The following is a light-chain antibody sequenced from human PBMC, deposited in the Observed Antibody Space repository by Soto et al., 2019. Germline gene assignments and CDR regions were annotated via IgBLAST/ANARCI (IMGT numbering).Light chain of an antibody. V-gene: IGKV3-20*01. CDR2: RTS. Sequence: EVVLTQYPGTLSLSPGERATLSCRTSQSISTTYLAWYQQKPGQAPRLLMSRTSRRATGIPDRFSGSGSGTAFTLSISRLEPEDFAVYYCQHYGDSAPFTFGPGTKVDVK. CDR1: QSISTTY. CDR3: QHYGDSAPFT. J-gene: IGKJ3*01.